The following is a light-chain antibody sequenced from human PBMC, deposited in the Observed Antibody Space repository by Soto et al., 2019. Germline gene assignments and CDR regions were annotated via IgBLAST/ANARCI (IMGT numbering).Light chain of an antibody. V-gene: IGLV1-36*01. CDR2: YGD. J-gene: IGLJ3*02. Sequence: QSVLTQPPSVSEAPRQRVTISCSGSSSNIGNNAVNWYQQLPGKAPKILIYYGDLLPSGVSDRFSGSKSGTSASLAISGLRSEDEADYYCAAWDDSLNGPVFGGGTKVTVL. CDR1: SSNIGNNA. CDR3: AAWDDSLNGPV.